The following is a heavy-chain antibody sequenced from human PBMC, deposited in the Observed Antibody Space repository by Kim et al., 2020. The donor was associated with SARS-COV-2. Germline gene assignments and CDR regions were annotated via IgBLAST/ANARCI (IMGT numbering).Heavy chain of an antibody. D-gene: IGHD1-26*01. V-gene: IGHV3-23*01. CDR3: AKLTRLVGTFDS. J-gene: IGHJ5*01. Sequence: YSADSVKGRFTIPIDKSQNTLYPQMNSRRAEDTAVYYCAKLTRLVGTFDSWGQGTLVTVSS.